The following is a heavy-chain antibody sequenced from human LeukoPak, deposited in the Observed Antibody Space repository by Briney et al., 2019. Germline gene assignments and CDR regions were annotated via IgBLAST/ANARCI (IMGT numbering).Heavy chain of an antibody. CDR3: ARGKRRLQLWLYDAFDI. CDR1: GYTFTSNY. CDR2: ISPSGGST. D-gene: IGHD5-18*01. J-gene: IGHJ3*02. Sequence: GASVKVSCKAFGYTFTSNYMHWVRQAPGQGPEWMGVISPSGGSTTYAQKFQDRLTLTRDMSTSTDYLELSSLRSEDTAVYYCARGKRRLQLWLYDAFDIWGQGTMVTVSS. V-gene: IGHV1-46*01.